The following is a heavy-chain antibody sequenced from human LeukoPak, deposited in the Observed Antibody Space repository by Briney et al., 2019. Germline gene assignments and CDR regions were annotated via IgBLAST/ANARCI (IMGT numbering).Heavy chain of an antibody. CDR2: ISAYNGNT. D-gene: IGHD3-22*01. J-gene: IGHJ4*02. CDR1: GYTFTSYG. V-gene: IGHV1-18*01. Sequence: ASVKVSCKASGYTFTSYGISWVRQAPGQGLEWMGWISAYNGNTNYAQKFQGRVTITADKSTSTAYMELSSLRSEDTAVYYCARGTYDSSGYLRWWGQGTLVTVSS. CDR3: ARGTYDSSGYLRW.